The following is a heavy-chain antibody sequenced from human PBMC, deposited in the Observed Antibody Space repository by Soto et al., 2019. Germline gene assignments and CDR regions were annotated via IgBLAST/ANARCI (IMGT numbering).Heavy chain of an antibody. D-gene: IGHD3-10*01. V-gene: IGHV3-33*01. CDR3: LGELSY. CDR2: IWYDGSNK. J-gene: IGHJ4*02. Sequence: QVQLVESGGGVVQPGRSLRLSCAASGFTFSSYGMQWDRQAPGKGLEWVTVIWYDGSNKYYADSVKGRFTISRDNSKNTLYLQMNSLRAEDTAVYYCLGELSYWGQGILVTVSS. CDR1: GFTFSSYG.